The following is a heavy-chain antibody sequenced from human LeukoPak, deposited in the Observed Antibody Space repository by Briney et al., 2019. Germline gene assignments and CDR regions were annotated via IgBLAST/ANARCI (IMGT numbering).Heavy chain of an antibody. CDR2: ISGDCGTT. Sequence: PGGTLRLSCAASGFNFDEYAMYWVRQAPGKGLEWVSLISGDCGTTSYADSVKGRFTISRDNSENSLNLQMKSLRSEDTALYYCAKARRSGTHYSHFDFWGQGTLVTVSS. CDR1: GFNFDEYA. V-gene: IGHV3-43*02. CDR3: AKARRSGTHYSHFDF. D-gene: IGHD1-26*01. J-gene: IGHJ4*02.